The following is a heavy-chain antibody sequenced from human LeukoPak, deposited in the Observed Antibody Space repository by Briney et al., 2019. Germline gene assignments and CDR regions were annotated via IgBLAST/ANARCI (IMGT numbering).Heavy chain of an antibody. J-gene: IGHJ5*02. CDR1: GGTFSSYA. CDR2: IISIFGTV. V-gene: IGHV1-69*13. D-gene: IGHD2-2*01. CDR3: AREGVGGTLKYQLLKYWFDP. Sequence: SVKVSCKASGGTFSSYAINWVRRAPGQGLEWMGGIISIFGTVNYAQKFQGRVTITADESTSTAYMELSSLRSEDTAVYYCAREGVGGTLKYQLLKYWFDPWGQGTLVTVSS.